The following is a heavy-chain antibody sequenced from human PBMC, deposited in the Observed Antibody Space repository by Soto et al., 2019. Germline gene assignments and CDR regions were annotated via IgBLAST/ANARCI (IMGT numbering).Heavy chain of an antibody. Sequence: QVPLVQSGAEVKKPGASMKVSCKASGYTFTSYGISWVRQAPGQGLEWMGWISAYNGNTNYAQKLQGRVTMTTDTSTSTPYMELRSLRSDDTAVYDCARAIRAAAGTGSDPWGQGTLVTVSS. V-gene: IGHV1-18*01. CDR1: GYTFTSYG. CDR2: ISAYNGNT. D-gene: IGHD6-13*01. J-gene: IGHJ5*02. CDR3: ARAIRAAAGTGSDP.